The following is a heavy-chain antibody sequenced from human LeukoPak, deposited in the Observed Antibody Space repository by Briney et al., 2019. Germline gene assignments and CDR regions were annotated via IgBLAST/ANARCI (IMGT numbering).Heavy chain of an antibody. CDR3: ARGGGSYSYYFDY. J-gene: IGHJ4*02. CDR2: ISSSSSTI. CDR1: GFTFSSYS. Sequence: PGGSLRLSCAASGFTFSSYSMNWVRQAPGKGLEWVSYISSSSSTIYYADSVKGRFTISRDNAKNSLYLQMNSLRAEDTAVYYCARGGGSYSYYFDYWGQGTLVTVSS. D-gene: IGHD1-26*01. V-gene: IGHV3-48*01.